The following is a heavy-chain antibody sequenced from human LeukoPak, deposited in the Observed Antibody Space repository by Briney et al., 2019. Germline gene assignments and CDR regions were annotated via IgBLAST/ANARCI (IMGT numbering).Heavy chain of an antibody. V-gene: IGHV3-23*01. CDR1: GFTFSSYA. D-gene: IGHD3-10*01. CDR3: AVVPRRSYGSGSYFPDY. Sequence: GGSLRLSCAASGFTFSSYAMSWVRQAPGKGLEWVSAICGSGGSTYYADSVKGRFTISRDNSKNTLYLQMNSLRAEDTAVYYCAVVPRRSYGSGSYFPDYWGQGTLVTVSS. CDR2: ICGSGGST. J-gene: IGHJ4*02.